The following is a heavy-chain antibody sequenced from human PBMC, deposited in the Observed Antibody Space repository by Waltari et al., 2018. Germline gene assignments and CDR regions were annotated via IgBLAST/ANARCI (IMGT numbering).Heavy chain of an antibody. Sequence: VQLVESGGGLVQPGGSLRLSCAASGFTFSGYAMSWVRQAPGKGLEWVSTSSGSVESTYDADSVMGRFTIYRDNSKNTLYLQMSSLRAEDTAVYYCARRQYYFNYWGQGTLVTVSS. CDR2: SSGSVEST. CDR3: ARRQYYFNY. V-gene: IGHV3-23*04. CDR1: GFTFSGYA. D-gene: IGHD4-4*01. J-gene: IGHJ4*02.